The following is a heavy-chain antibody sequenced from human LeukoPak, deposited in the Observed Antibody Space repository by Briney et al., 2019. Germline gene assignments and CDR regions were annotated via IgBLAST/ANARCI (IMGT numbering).Heavy chain of an antibody. CDR3: SKQDAYCGGDCYSIDY. CDR2: ISGSGGST. D-gene: IGHD2-21*02. CDR1: GFTFSSYA. Sequence: AGGSVRLFCAASGFTFSSYAMSWVRQAPGKGLEWVSAISGSGGSTYYADSVKGRFTIPRDNYKNTLYLQMNSLRAEDTAVYYCSKQDAYCGGDCYSIDYWGQGTLVTVSS. V-gene: IGHV3-23*01. J-gene: IGHJ4*02.